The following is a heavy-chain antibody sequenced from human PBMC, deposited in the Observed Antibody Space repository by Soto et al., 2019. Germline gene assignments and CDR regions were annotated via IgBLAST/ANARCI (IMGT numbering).Heavy chain of an antibody. D-gene: IGHD1-26*01. Sequence: QVQLVESGGGVVQPGRSLRLSCAASGFTFSHYGIHWVRQAPGKGLEWLAVISYDGSNKHYAESVKGRFTVSRDNSKNTLYLQMNSLRAEDTAVYFCARYSGKYQGPIDYWGQGTRVTVSS. CDR1: GFTFSHYG. J-gene: IGHJ4*02. CDR3: ARYSGKYQGPIDY. V-gene: IGHV3-30*03. CDR2: ISYDGSNK.